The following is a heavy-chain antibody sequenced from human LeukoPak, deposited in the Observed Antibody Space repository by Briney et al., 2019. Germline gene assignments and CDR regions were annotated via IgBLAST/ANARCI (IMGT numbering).Heavy chain of an antibody. Sequence: GGSLRLSCAASGFTFSSYSMNWVRQAPGKGLEWVSGISGSGGDTYYADSVKGRFTISRDNSKNTLYLQMSSLRAEDTAVYYCAKDRSCTNNICHGDFDYWGQGTLVTVSS. CDR1: GFTFSSYS. CDR3: AKDRSCTNNICHGDFDY. J-gene: IGHJ4*02. D-gene: IGHD2-8*01. V-gene: IGHV3-23*01. CDR2: ISGSGGDT.